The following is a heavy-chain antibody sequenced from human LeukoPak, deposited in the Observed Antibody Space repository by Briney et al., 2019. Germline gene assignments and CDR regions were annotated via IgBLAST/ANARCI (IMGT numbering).Heavy chain of an antibody. Sequence: SETLSLTCSVSGDSVSSHSWTWIRQPAGKGLEWIGRFRTDGSTKYNPPLMSRVTMSIDTSKNQLSLKMTSVTAADTAVYYCARIVPFSITSYGSNWFDPWGQGTLVTVS. V-gene: IGHV4-4*07. J-gene: IGHJ5*02. CDR3: ARIVPFSITSYGSNWFDP. CDR1: GDSVSSHS. CDR2: FRTDGST. D-gene: IGHD3-3*01.